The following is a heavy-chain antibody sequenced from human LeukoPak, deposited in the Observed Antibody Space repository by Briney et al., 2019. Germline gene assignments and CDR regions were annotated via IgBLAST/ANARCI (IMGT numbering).Heavy chain of an antibody. CDR1: GFTFDHYG. V-gene: IGHV3-20*04. J-gene: IGHJ4*02. D-gene: IGHD5-12*01. Sequence: GGSLRLSCSASGFTFDHYGMSWVRQAPGKGLEWVSGINWKGASTGYADFVKGRFTISRDSAKNSLYLQMNSLRGEDTALYYCARNYGGYDGTDFWGQGTLVTVSS. CDR2: INWKGAST. CDR3: ARNYGGYDGTDF.